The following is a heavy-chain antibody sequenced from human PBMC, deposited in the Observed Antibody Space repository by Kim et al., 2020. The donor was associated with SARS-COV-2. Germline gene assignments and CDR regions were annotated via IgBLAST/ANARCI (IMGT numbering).Heavy chain of an antibody. J-gene: IGHJ5*02. D-gene: IGHD3-22*01. V-gene: IGHV1-69*01. Sequence: KFQGRGTITADESTSTAYMELSSLRSEDTAVYYCARSLVVVIKGRDWFDPWGQGTLVTVSS. CDR3: ARSLVVVIKGRDWFDP.